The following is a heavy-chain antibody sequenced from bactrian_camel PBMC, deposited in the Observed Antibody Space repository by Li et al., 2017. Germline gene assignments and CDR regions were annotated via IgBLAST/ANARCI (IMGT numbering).Heavy chain of an antibody. J-gene: IGHJ6*01. CDR3: VGGDRRTDFSV. CDR2: INQGGGST. V-gene: IGHV3S1*01. CDR1: GFTFSSYW. Sequence: VQLVESGGGLVQPGGSLRLSCAASGFTFSSYWMYWVRQAPGKGLEWVSLINQGGGSTYYADSVKGRFTISRDNAKNTMYLQMNNLKPEDTAVYYCVGGDRRTDFSVWGQGTQVTVS.